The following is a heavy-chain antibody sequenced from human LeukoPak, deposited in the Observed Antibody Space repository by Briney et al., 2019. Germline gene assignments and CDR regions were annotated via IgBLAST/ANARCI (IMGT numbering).Heavy chain of an antibody. CDR3: ASSGWYEGGID. V-gene: IGHV4-4*07. Sequence: PSETLSLTCSVSGGSINNYYWSWIRQPAGKGLEWIGRICTSGSTNYNPSLKSRVTMSLDTSKNQFSLKLSSVTAADTAVYYCASSGWYEGGIDWGQGTLVTVSS. D-gene: IGHD6-19*01. CDR2: ICTSGST. CDR1: GGSINNYY. J-gene: IGHJ4*02.